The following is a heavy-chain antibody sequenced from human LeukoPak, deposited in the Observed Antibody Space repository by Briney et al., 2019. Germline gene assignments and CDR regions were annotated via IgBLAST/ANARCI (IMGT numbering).Heavy chain of an antibody. CDR1: GDSISNYY. D-gene: IGHD6-13*01. CDR3: ARARGAADADYFHY. CDR2: IFYSGST. Sequence: TSETLSLTCTVSGDSISNYYWSWFRQPPGKGLERIGYIFYSGSTNYNPSLTSRVTISVDTSKNQFSLKLSSVTAADTAVYYCARARGAADADYFHYWGQGTLVTVSS. J-gene: IGHJ4*02. V-gene: IGHV4-59*01.